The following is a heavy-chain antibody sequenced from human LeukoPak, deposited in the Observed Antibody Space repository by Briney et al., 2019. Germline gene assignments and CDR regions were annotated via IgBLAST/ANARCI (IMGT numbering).Heavy chain of an antibody. D-gene: IGHD4-11*01. J-gene: IGHJ6*02. CDR1: GFSFSSHG. CDR3: ARETYSLADV. Sequence: GRSLRLSCAASGFSFSSHGMHWVRQAPGKGLEWVGVTWFDDSYQHYAGSVRGRFTISRDNSKNTVYLQMNSLRAEDTAVYYCARETYSLADVWGQGTTVIVSS. CDR2: TWFDDSYQ. V-gene: IGHV3-33*01.